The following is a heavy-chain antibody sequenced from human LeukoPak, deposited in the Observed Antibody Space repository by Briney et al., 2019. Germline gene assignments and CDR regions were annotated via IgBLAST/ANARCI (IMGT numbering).Heavy chain of an antibody. J-gene: IGHJ4*02. D-gene: IGHD4-23*01. CDR1: GGSINSGGYY. CDR3: ARTRYGGNSPGFDY. Sequence: SETLSLTCTVSGGSINSGGYYWSWIRQPPGKGLEWIGYIYHSGSTYYNPSLKSRVTISVDTPKNQFSLKLSSVTAADTAVYYCARTRYGGNSPGFDYWGQGTLVTVSS. V-gene: IGHV4-30-2*01. CDR2: IYHSGST.